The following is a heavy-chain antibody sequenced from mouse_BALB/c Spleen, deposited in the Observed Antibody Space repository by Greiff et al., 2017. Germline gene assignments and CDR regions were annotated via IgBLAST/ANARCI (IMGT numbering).Heavy chain of an antibody. D-gene: IGHD2-14*01. Sequence: EVQGVESGPGLVKPSQSLSLTCTVTGYSITSDYAWNWIRQFPGNKLEWMGYISYSGSTSYNPSLKSRISITRDTSKNQFFLQLNSVTTEDTATYYCARAYYRGYFDYWGQGTTLTVSS. CDR3: ARAYYRGYFDY. CDR1: GYSITSDYA. J-gene: IGHJ2*01. V-gene: IGHV3-2*02. CDR2: ISYSGST.